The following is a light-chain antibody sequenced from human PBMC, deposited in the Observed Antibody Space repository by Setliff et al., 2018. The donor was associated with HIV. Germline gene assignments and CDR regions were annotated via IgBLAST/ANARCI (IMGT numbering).Light chain of an antibody. CDR3: CSYAGSSTYV. Sequence: QSALTQFASVSGSPGQSITISCTGTSSDVGSYNFVSWFQQLPGKAPKLMIYEVTKRPSEVSNRFSGSKSGNTASLTISGLQAEDEADYYCCSYAGSSTYVFGTGTKVT. V-gene: IGLV2-23*02. J-gene: IGLJ1*01. CDR2: EVT. CDR1: SSDVGSYNF.